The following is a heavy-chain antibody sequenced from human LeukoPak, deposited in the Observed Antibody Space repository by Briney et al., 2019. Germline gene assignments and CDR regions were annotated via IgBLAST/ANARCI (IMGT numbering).Heavy chain of an antibody. CDR2: ISSTTTYI. J-gene: IGHJ6*03. V-gene: IGHV3-21*06. D-gene: IGHD6-13*01. CDR3: ARLDRADYSTSPIPYYNYFMDA. Sequence: GGSLRLSCAASGFTVSSNYMSWVRQAPGKGLEWVSSISSTTTYIYYADSVRGRFTISRDNAKNLFYLQMNSLSAEDTAVYYCARLDRADYSTSPIPYYNYFMDAWDKGTTVTVSS. CDR1: GFTVSSNY.